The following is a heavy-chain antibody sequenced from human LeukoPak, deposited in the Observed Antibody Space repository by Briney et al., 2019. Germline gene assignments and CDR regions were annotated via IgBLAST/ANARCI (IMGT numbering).Heavy chain of an antibody. CDR2: IYIGGAT. CDR1: GFTFSDHW. CDR3: ARGAYCSGGSCCLDY. J-gene: IGHJ4*02. D-gene: IGHD2-15*01. Sequence: GGSLRLSCAASGFTFSDHWMSWVRQAPGKGLEWVSVIYIGGATYYADSVKGRFTISRDNSKNTLYLQMNSLRAEDTAVYYCARGAYCSGGSCCLDYWGQGTLVTVSS. V-gene: IGHV3-53*01.